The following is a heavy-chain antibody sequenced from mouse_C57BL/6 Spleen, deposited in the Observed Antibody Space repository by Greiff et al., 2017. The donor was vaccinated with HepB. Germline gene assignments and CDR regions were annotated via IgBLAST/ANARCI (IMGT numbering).Heavy chain of an antibody. J-gene: IGHJ2*01. CDR1: GYTFTDYE. CDR3: TRVIDY. V-gene: IGHV1-15*01. Sequence: QVQLQQSGAELVRPGASVTLSCKASGYTFTDYEMHWVKQTPVHGLEWIGAIDPETGGTAYNQKFKGKAILTADKSSSTAYMELRSLTSDDSAVYYCTRVIDYWGQGTTLTVSS. CDR2: IDPETGGT.